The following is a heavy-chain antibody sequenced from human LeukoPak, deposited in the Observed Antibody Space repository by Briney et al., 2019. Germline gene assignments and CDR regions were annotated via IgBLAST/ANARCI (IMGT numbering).Heavy chain of an antibody. D-gene: IGHD4-17*01. CDR3: ARDYGTY. V-gene: IGHV3-66*01. Sequence: PGGSLRLSCAASGFTVNSNYMSWVRQAPGRGLEWVSVISSGGFTSYADSVKGRFTISRDNSKNTLYLQMNSLRAEDTAVYYCARDYGTYWGQGTLVTVSS. CDR2: ISSGGFT. J-gene: IGHJ4*02. CDR1: GFTVNSNY.